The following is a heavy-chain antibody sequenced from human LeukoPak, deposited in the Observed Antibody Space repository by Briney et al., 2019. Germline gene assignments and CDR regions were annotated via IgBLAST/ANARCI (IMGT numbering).Heavy chain of an antibody. CDR1: GGSISSGSYY. Sequence: SETLSLACTVSGGSISSGSYYCGWIRQPPGKGLEWIGSIYHSGNTYYNPSLKSRVTLSVDTSKNQFSLKLSSVTAADTAVYYCAGSNYDNWFDPWGQGTLVSVSS. J-gene: IGHJ5*02. D-gene: IGHD3-10*01. CDR2: IYHSGNT. CDR3: AGSNYDNWFDP. V-gene: IGHV4-39*01.